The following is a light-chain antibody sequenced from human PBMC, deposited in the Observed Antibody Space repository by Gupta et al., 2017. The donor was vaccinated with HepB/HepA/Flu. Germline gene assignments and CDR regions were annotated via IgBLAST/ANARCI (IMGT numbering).Light chain of an antibody. J-gene: IGLJ1*01. CDR1: SSNIGSNA. Sequence: SVLTQPPSASGTTGQRVTFSCSGSSSNIGSNAVNWYQQPPGTAPKVPIYSNNRRPSGVPDRFSGSKSGTSASLAISGLQSEDEADYYCTAWDGSLNGYVFGTGTKVTVL. CDR2: SNN. V-gene: IGLV1-44*01. CDR3: TAWDGSLNGYV.